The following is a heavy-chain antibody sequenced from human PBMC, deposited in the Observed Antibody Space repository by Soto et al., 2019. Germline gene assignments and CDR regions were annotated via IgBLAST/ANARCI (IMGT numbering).Heavy chain of an antibody. Sequence: SETLSLTCAVYGGSITSSYWSWIRRPPGKGLEWIAYIYDTGISGYTPSTSYNPSLKSRVTMSVDTSKSQFSLKLTSVTAADTAVYYCARGEDAFFYYGLDVWGQGITVTVSS. J-gene: IGHJ6*02. CDR1: GGSITSSY. CDR2: IYDTGISGYTPST. CDR3: ARGEDAFFYYGLDV. V-gene: IGHV4-59*01.